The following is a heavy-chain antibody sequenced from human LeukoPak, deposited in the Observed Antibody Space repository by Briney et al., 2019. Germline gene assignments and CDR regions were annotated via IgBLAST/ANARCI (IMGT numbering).Heavy chain of an antibody. CDR3: ARDISKRRGYDYSSGC. V-gene: IGHV3-7*01. Sequence: GGSLRLSCVASGFTFSSYTMNWVRQAPGKGLEWVANIDEDGRDKYYVDSVKGRFTISRDNAKSSLYLQMNSLRVEDTAVYFCARDISKRRGYDYSSGCWGQGTLVTVSS. CDR1: GFTFSSYT. D-gene: IGHD4-11*01. CDR2: IDEDGRDK. J-gene: IGHJ4*02.